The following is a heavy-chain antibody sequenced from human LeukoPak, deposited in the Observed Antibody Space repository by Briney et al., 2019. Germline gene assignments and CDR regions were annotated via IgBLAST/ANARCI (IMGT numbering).Heavy chain of an antibody. Sequence: GESLKISCKGSGYNFTNFWIGWVRQMPGKGLEWMGIIYPGDSDTRYSPSFQGQVTISADKSISTAYLQWSSLKASDTAMYYCARSSVEIAAQIDYWGQGTLVIVSS. CDR1: GYNFTNFW. CDR2: IYPGDSDT. J-gene: IGHJ4*02. V-gene: IGHV5-51*01. CDR3: ARSSVEIAAQIDY. D-gene: IGHD2-15*01.